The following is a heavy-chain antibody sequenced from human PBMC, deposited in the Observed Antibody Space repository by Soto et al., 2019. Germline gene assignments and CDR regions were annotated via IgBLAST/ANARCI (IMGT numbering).Heavy chain of an antibody. CDR3: ASFGYSYGYVDY. D-gene: IGHD5-18*01. J-gene: IGHJ4*02. V-gene: IGHV1-69*13. CDR2: IIPIFGTA. CDR1: GGTFSSYA. Sequence: GASVKVSCKASGGTFSSYAISWVRQAPGQGLEWMGGIIPIFGTANYAQKFQGRVTITADESTSTAYMELSSLRSEDTAVYYCASFGYSYGYVDYWGQGTLVTVSS.